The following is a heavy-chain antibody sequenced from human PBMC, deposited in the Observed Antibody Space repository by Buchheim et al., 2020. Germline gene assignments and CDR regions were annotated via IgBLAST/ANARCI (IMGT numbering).Heavy chain of an antibody. D-gene: IGHD3-22*01. CDR3: ARGVPEIVVVPIYYYYGMDV. CDR1: GGSFSGYY. J-gene: IGHJ6*02. V-gene: IGHV4-34*01. CDR2: INHSGST. Sequence: QVQLQQWGAGLLKPSETLSLTCAVYGGSFSGYYWSWIRQPPGKGLEWIGEINHSGSTNYNPSLKSRVTISVDTSKTQFSLKLSSVTAADTAVYYCARGVPEIVVVPIYYYYGMDVWGQGTT.